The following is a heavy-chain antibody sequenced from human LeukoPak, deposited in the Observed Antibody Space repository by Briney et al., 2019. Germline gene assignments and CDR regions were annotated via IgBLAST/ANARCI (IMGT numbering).Heavy chain of an antibody. J-gene: IGHJ4*02. V-gene: IGHV4-59*08. CDR1: GGSMSPYH. CDR2: IYYSGST. CDR3: ARAVSGSSDY. D-gene: IGHD6-19*01. Sequence: SETLSLTCTVSGGSMSPYHWGWIRQPPGKGLEWTGYIYYSGSTNYNPSLKSRVTISVDTSKNQFSLKLSSVTAADTAIYYCARAVSGSSDYWGQGTLLTVSS.